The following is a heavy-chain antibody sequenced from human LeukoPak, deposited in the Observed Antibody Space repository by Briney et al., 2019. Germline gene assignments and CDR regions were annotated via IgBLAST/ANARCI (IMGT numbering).Heavy chain of an antibody. CDR1: GFTFSSYS. CDR3: ARDVGIAAAVGNFDY. V-gene: IGHV3-21*01. Sequence: GGSLRLSCAASGFTFSSYSMNWVRQAPGKGLEWVSSISSSSSYIYYADSVKGQFTISRDNAKNSLYLQMNSLRAEDTAVYYCARDVGIAAAVGNFDYWGQGTLVTVSS. J-gene: IGHJ4*02. CDR2: ISSSSSYI. D-gene: IGHD6-13*01.